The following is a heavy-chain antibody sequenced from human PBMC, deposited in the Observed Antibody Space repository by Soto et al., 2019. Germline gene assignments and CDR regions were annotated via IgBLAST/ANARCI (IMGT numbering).Heavy chain of an antibody. V-gene: IGHV1-46*01. CDR3: EREYSTSSAYYGMDV. CDR2: IKPSGGST. D-gene: IGHD6-6*01. Sequence: ETSAKGSCRASGYAFTSCYRRWGRQAPGQGLEWMGIIKPSGGSTSYAQKFQGRVTMTRDTSTSTVYMELSSLRSEDTAVYYCEREYSTSSAYYGMDVWGQGTTVTVS. J-gene: IGHJ6*02. CDR1: GYAFTSCY.